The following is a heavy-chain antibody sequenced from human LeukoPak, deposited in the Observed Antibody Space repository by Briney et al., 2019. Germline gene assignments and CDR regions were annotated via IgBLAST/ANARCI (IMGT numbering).Heavy chain of an antibody. Sequence: GGSLRLSCAASGFTFSTYRMHWVRQAPGKGLEWVSSITSSSSSMSYADSVEGRFTISRDNAKNSLYLQMNSLRAEDSAVYYCARDPSEVGVYFDYWGQGTLVTVSS. V-gene: IGHV3-21*01. CDR1: GFTFSTYR. J-gene: IGHJ4*02. CDR2: ITSSSSSM. D-gene: IGHD1-26*01. CDR3: ARDPSEVGVYFDY.